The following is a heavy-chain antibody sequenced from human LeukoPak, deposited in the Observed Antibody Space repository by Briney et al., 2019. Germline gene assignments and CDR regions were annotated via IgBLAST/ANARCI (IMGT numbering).Heavy chain of an antibody. J-gene: IGHJ3*02. D-gene: IGHD3-3*01. CDR3: ASANYDFWSGYPPAAFDI. Sequence: SETLSLTCAVYGGSFSGYYWSWIRQPPGKGLEWIGEINHSGSTNYNPSLKSRVTISVDTSKNQFSLKLSSVTAADTAVYYCASANYDFWSGYPPAAFDIWGQGTMVTVSS. CDR2: INHSGST. V-gene: IGHV4-34*01. CDR1: GGSFSGYY.